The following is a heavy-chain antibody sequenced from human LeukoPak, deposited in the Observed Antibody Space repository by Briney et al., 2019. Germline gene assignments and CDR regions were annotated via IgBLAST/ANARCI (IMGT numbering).Heavy chain of an antibody. V-gene: IGHV4-34*01. CDR2: INHSGST. D-gene: IGHD5-18*01. Sequence: SETLSLTCAVYGGSFSGYYWSWIRQPPGKGLEWIGEINHSGSTNYNPSLKSRVTISVDTSKNQFSLKLSSVTAADTAVYYCARDQDTAMVHDYWGQGTLVTVSS. CDR3: ARDQDTAMVHDY. J-gene: IGHJ4*02. CDR1: GGSFSGYY.